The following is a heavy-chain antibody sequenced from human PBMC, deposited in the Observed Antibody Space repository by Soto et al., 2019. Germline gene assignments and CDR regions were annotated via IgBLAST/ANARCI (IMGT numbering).Heavy chain of an antibody. Sequence: GGSLRLSCAASGFTFSSYAMSWVRQAPGKGLEWVSAISGSGGSTYYADSVKGRFTISRDNSKNTLYLQMNSLRAEDTAVYYCAKQDLRFLEWLTLDPWGQGPLVTVSS. D-gene: IGHD3-3*01. J-gene: IGHJ5*02. V-gene: IGHV3-23*01. CDR1: GFTFSSYA. CDR3: AKQDLRFLEWLTLDP. CDR2: ISGSGGST.